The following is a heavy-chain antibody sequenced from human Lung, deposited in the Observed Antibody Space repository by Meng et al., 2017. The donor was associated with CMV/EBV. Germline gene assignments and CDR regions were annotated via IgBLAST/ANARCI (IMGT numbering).Heavy chain of an antibody. D-gene: IGHD1-26*01. V-gene: IGHV1-18*01. Sequence: CKASGYPFTSYGISWVRQAPGQGLEWMGWISAYNGNTNYAQKLQGRVAMTTDTSTSTAYMELRSLRSDDTAVYYCASGRGSYHYFDYWGQGTLVTVSS. J-gene: IGHJ4*02. CDR3: ASGRGSYHYFDY. CDR2: ISAYNGNT. CDR1: GYPFTSYG.